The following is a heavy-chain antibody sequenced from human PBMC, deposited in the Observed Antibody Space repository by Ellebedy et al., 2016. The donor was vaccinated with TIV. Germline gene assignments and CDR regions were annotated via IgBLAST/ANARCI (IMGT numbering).Heavy chain of an antibody. CDR2: IYYGGNT. CDR1: GDSISSRRYY. CDR3: ASWVVIITTSGDVDI. V-gene: IGHV4-39*01. D-gene: IGHD2/OR15-2a*01. Sequence: MPSETLSLTCTVSGDSISSRRYYWGWIRQPPGKGLEWIGSIYYGGNTYYSPSLKSRVTISVDTSQTQFSLTVNSVTRANTAVHYCASWVVIITTSGDVDIWGQGTLVTVTS. J-gene: IGHJ3*02.